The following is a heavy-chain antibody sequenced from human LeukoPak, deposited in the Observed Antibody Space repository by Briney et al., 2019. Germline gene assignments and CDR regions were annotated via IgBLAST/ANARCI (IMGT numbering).Heavy chain of an antibody. CDR2: INPNSGGT. CDR3: ARDRSSGYGLDY. J-gene: IGHJ4*02. D-gene: IGHD3-22*01. Sequence: GASVKVSCKASGYTFTGYYMHWVRQAPGRGLEWMGWINPNSGGTNYAQKFQGRVTMTRDTSISTAYMELSRLRSDDTAVYYCARDRSSGYGLDYWGQGTLVTVSS. CDR1: GYTFTGYY. V-gene: IGHV1-2*02.